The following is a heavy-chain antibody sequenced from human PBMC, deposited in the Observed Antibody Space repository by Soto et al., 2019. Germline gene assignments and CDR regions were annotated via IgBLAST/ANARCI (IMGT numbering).Heavy chain of an antibody. V-gene: IGHV4-4*02. J-gene: IGHJ4*02. CDR1: C. CDR3: TRRPNRSTSGGRNY. D-gene: IGHD2-15*01. Sequence: CCSSIHQPRGKGLEWSAEVRHTGSTEGCPSLRSRVTISVDKSKSQFSLKVSSVTAADTAVYYCTRRPNRSTSGGRNYWGQGTRVT. CDR2: VRHTGST.